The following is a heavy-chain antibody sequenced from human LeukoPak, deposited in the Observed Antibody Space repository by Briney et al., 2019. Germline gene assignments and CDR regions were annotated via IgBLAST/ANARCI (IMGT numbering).Heavy chain of an antibody. Sequence: GGSLRLSCAASGFTFSSYAMSWVRQAPGKGLEWVSGFSVSDKTTYYADSVKGRFTISRDNSKNTLYLQMSNLRVEDTAVYYCAKGNSGYGYFDYWGQGTLVTVSS. CDR2: FSVSDKTT. CDR1: GFTFSSYA. V-gene: IGHV3-23*01. D-gene: IGHD3-22*01. J-gene: IGHJ4*02. CDR3: AKGNSGYGYFDY.